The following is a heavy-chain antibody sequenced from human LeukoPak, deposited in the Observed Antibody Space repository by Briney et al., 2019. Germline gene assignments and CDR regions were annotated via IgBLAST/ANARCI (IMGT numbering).Heavy chain of an antibody. V-gene: IGHV1-2*02. CDR1: GCTFTGYY. J-gene: IGHJ5*02. CDR2: INPNSGGT. D-gene: IGHD2-2*01. CDR3: ARGAYYCSSTSCYLGRFDP. Sequence: ASVKVSCKASGCTFTGYYMHWVRQAPGQGLEWMGWINPNSGGTNYAQKFQGRVTMTRDTSISTAYMELSRLRSDDTAVYYCARGAYYCSSTSCYLGRFDPWGQGTLVTVSS.